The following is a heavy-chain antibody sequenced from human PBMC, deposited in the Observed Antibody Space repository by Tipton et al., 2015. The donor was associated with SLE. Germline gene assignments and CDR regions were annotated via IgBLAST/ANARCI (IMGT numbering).Heavy chain of an antibody. J-gene: IGHJ6*03. CDR2: IDYGENT. V-gene: IGHV4-59*01. Sequence: TLSLTCSVSCGYITSYSWCWIRQPPGKGLEWIGYIDYGENTNYNPSLKSRVTILADTSKNQFFLKLSSVTAADTAVYYCARRVDTAMVMGYYYYMDVWGQGTTVTVSS. D-gene: IGHD5-18*01. CDR1: CGYITSYS. CDR3: ARRVDTAMVMGYYYYMDV.